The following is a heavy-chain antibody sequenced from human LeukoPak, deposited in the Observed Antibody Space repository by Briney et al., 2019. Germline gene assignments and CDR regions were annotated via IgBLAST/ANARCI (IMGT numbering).Heavy chain of an antibody. V-gene: IGHV3-21*01. D-gene: IGHD1-26*01. Sequence: GGSLRLSCAASGFTFSSYSMNWVRQAPGKGLEWVSSISSSSSYITYADSLKGRFTISRDNAKSSLYLQMNSLRAEDTAVYYCARRYSGSYGAFDIWGQGTMVTVSS. CDR1: GFTFSSYS. CDR3: ARRYSGSYGAFDI. CDR2: ISSSSSYI. J-gene: IGHJ3*02.